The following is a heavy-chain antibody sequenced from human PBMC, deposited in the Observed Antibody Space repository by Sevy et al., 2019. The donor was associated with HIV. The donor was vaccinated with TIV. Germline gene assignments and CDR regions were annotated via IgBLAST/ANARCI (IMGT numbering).Heavy chain of an antibody. V-gene: IGHV1-18*01. D-gene: IGHD1-26*01. CDR3: ARDGVGGSYSLYYFDY. Sequence: ASVKVSCKASGYTFTSYGISWVRQAPGQGLEWMGWISAYNGNTNYAQKLQGRVTMTTDTSTSTAYMELRSLRSDDTAVYYCARDGVGGSYSLYYFDYWGQGTLVTVSS. J-gene: IGHJ4*02. CDR2: ISAYNGNT. CDR1: GYTFTSYG.